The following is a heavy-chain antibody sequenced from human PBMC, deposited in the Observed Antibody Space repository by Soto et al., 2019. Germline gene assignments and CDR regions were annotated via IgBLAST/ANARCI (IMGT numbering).Heavy chain of an antibody. CDR3: AREVVAGVTIDY. Sequence: SETLSLTCTVSGGSVSSGSYYWSWIRQPPGKGLEWIGYIYYIGSTNYNPSLKSRVTISVDTSKNQFSLKLSSVTAADTAVYYCAREVVAGVTIDYWGQGTLVTISS. CDR1: GGSVSSGSYY. D-gene: IGHD6-19*01. CDR2: IYYIGST. V-gene: IGHV4-61*01. J-gene: IGHJ4*02.